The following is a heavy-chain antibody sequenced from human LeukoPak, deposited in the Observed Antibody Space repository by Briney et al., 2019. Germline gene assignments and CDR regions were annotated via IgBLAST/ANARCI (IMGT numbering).Heavy chain of an antibody. V-gene: IGHV1-2*02. Sequence: GASVKVSCKASGYTFTGYYMHWVRQAPGQGLEWMGWINPNSGGTNYAQKFQGRVTMTRDTSISTAYMELSRLRSDDTAVYYCARDRDPWLLGGTDYWGQGTLVTVSS. CDR3: ARDRDPWLLGGTDY. J-gene: IGHJ4*02. CDR2: INPNSGGT. CDR1: GYTFTGYY. D-gene: IGHD3-22*01.